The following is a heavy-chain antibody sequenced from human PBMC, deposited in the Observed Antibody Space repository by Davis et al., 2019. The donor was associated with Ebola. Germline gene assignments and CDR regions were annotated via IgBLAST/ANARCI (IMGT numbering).Heavy chain of an antibody. V-gene: IGHV7-4-1*02. CDR1: GYTFPSYA. Sequence: ASVKVSCKASGYTFPSYAINWVRQAPGQGLEWMGWINTKTGHPTYAQGFEGRFVFSLDTSVSTAYLQISSLKAEDTAVYYCARGGAGIWGQGTMVTVSS. CDR3: ARGGAGI. D-gene: IGHD5-12*01. J-gene: IGHJ3*02. CDR2: INTKTGHP.